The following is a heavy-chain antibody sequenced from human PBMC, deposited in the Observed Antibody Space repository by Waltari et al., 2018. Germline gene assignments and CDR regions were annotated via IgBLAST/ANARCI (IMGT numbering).Heavy chain of an antibody. D-gene: IGHD4-17*01. J-gene: IGHJ4*02. CDR1: GGTFSSYA. CDR3: ARDRSVTVTNFFFDY. CDR2: IIPILGIA. V-gene: IGHV1-69*04. Sequence: QVQLVQSGAEVKKPGSSVKVSCRASGGTFSSYAISWVRQAPGQGLEWMGGIIPILGIANYAQKFQGRVTITADESTSTAYMELSSLRSEDTAVYYCARDRSVTVTNFFFDYWGQGTLVTVSS.